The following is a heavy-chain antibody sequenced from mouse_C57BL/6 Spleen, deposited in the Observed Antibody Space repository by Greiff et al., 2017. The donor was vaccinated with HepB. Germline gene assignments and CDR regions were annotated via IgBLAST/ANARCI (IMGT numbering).Heavy chain of an antibody. J-gene: IGHJ1*03. CDR2: IYPGSGST. CDR1: GYTFTSYW. D-gene: IGHD2-3*01. CDR3: ARRGYSYWYFDV. V-gene: IGHV1-55*01. Sequence: QVQLQQSGAELVKPGASVKMSCKASGYTFTSYWITWVKQRPGQGLEWIGDIYPGSGSTNYNEKFKSKATLTVDTSSSTAYMQLSSLTSEDSAVYYCARRGYSYWYFDVWGTGTTVTVSS.